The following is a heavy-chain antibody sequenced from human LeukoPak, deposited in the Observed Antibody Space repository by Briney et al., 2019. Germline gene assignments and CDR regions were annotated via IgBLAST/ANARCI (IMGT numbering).Heavy chain of an antibody. Sequence: GGSLRLSCTASGFAFGDYAMSWFRQAPGKGLEWVGFIRSKAYGGTTEYAASVKGRFTISRDDSKSIAYLQMSSLKTEDTAVYYCTAVTTGGYYFDYWGQGTLVTVSS. V-gene: IGHV3-49*03. CDR2: IRSKAYGGTT. D-gene: IGHD4-17*01. J-gene: IGHJ4*02. CDR3: TAVTTGGYYFDY. CDR1: GFAFGDYA.